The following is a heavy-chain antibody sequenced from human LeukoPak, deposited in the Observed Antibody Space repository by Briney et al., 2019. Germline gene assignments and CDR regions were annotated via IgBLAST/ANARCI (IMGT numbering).Heavy chain of an antibody. D-gene: IGHD1-26*01. J-gene: IGHJ4*02. CDR3: AKDGSSHKLRGATYYFDY. CDR1: GFTFSSYG. V-gene: IGHV3-30*18. Sequence: GGSLRLSCAASGFTFSSYGMRWVRQAPGKGGEGVAVISYEGSNKYYADCVKGRFTISRDNSKNTLYLQMHSLRAEDTAVYYCAKDGSSHKLRGATYYFDYWGQGTLVTVSS. CDR2: ISYEGSNK.